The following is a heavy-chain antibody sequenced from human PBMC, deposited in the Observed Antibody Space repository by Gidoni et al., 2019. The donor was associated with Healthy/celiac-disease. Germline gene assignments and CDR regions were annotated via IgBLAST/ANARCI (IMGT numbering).Heavy chain of an antibody. CDR3: ARDHRDSGYDLIYYYYMDV. D-gene: IGHD5-12*01. V-gene: IGHV3-21*01. J-gene: IGHJ6*03. Sequence: EVQLVESGGGLVKPGGSLRLSCAASGFTFRSYSMNWVRQAPGKGLEWVSSISSSSSYIYYADSVKGRFTISRDNAKNSLYLQMNSLRAEDTAVYYCARDHRDSGYDLIYYYYMDVWGKGTTVTVSS. CDR1: GFTFRSYS. CDR2: ISSSSSYI.